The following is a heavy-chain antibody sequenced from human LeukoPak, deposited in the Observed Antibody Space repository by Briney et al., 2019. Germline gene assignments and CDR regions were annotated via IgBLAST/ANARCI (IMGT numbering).Heavy chain of an antibody. CDR2: ISSSSSYI. V-gene: IGHV3-21*01. D-gene: IGHD3-22*01. J-gene: IGHJ4*02. CDR3: ARDVPADYYDSSGYSLDY. Sequence: PGGSLRLSCAASGFTFSSYSMNWVRQAPGKGLEWVSSISSSSSYIYYADSVKGRFTISRDNAKNSLYLQMNSLRAEDTAVYYCARDVPADYYDSSGYSLDYWGQGTLVTVSS. CDR1: GFTFSSYS.